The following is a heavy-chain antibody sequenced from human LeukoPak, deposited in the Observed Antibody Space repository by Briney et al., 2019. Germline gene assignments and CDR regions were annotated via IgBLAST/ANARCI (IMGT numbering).Heavy chain of an antibody. CDR2: ISGSGPNT. V-gene: IGHV3-23*01. Sequence: GASLRLSCAASGFTFSNYAMTWVRQAPGKGPEWVSAISGSGPNTYYADSVKGRFTISRDNSKNTLYLQMNSLRADDTAVYYCAIGLYGGPFDYWGQGTLVTVSS. CDR3: AIGLYGGPFDY. CDR1: GFTFSNYA. J-gene: IGHJ4*02. D-gene: IGHD4-17*01.